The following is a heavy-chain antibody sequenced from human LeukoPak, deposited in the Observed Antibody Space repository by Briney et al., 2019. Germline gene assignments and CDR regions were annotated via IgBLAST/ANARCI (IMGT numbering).Heavy chain of an antibody. D-gene: IGHD3-10*01. Sequence: PSETLSLTCTVSGGSISSGSYYWSWIRQPAGKGLEWIGHIYTSGSTNYNPSLKSRVTISVDTSKNQFSLKLSSVTAADTAVYYCARAPYGEAYYFDYWGQGTLVTVSS. V-gene: IGHV4-61*09. CDR1: GGSISSGSYY. J-gene: IGHJ4*02. CDR2: IYTSGST. CDR3: ARAPYGEAYYFDY.